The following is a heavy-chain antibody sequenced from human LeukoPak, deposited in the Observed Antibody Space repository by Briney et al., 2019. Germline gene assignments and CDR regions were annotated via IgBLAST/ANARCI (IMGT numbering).Heavy chain of an antibody. Sequence: PGGSLRLSCAASGFTFYSYAMSWVRQAPVKVLEWVSGISGSGGSTFYAESVKGRFTISRDDSKLYLQMNSLRAEDTAVYYCAKRGVQQWLVDWYFDYWGQGTLVTVSS. V-gene: IGHV3-23*01. CDR1: GFTFYSYA. CDR3: AKRGVQQWLVDWYFDY. D-gene: IGHD6-19*01. J-gene: IGHJ4*02. CDR2: ISGSGGST.